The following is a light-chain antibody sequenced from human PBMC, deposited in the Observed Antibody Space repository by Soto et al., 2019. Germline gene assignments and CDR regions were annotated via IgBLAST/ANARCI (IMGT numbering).Light chain of an antibody. CDR1: KLGDKY. Sequence: SYELTQPPSVSVSPGQTASITCSGGKLGDKYACWYQQKQGQSPVLVIYQDSKRPSGIPERFSGSNSGNTATLTISGTQAMDEADYYCQAWDSSPVVFGGGTKLTVL. V-gene: IGLV3-1*01. CDR3: QAWDSSPVV. CDR2: QDS. J-gene: IGLJ2*01.